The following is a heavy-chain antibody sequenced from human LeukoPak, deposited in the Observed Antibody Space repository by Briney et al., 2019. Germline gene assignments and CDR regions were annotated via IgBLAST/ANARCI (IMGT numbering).Heavy chain of an antibody. Sequence: GRSLRLSCAASGFTFSSYGMHWVRQAPGKGLEWVAVIWYDGSNKYYADSVKGRFTISRDNSKNTLYLQMSSLRAEDTAVYYCAREGYYDSSGYNTGIYFDYWGQGTLVTVSS. D-gene: IGHD3-22*01. CDR2: IWYDGSNK. CDR3: AREGYYDSSGYNTGIYFDY. CDR1: GFTFSSYG. J-gene: IGHJ4*02. V-gene: IGHV3-33*01.